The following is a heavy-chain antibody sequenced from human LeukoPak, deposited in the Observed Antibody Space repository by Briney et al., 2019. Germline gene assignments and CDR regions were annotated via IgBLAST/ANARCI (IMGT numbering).Heavy chain of an antibody. V-gene: IGHV1-18*04. CDR2: ISAYNGNT. D-gene: IGHD5-24*01. CDR3: ARDRGRELAGTFVDY. CDR1: GYTFTSYG. Sequence: ASVKVSCKASGYTFTSYGISWVRQAPGQGLEWMGWISAYNGNTNYAQKVQGRVTMTADTSTSTAYMELRSLRSDDTAVYYCARDRGRELAGTFVDYWGQGTLVTVSS. J-gene: IGHJ4*02.